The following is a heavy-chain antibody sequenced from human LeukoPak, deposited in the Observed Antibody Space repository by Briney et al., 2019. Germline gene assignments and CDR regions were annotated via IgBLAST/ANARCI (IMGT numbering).Heavy chain of an antibody. CDR1: GGSISSYY. CDR3: ARDLYYDILTGYRLGVYYYMDV. J-gene: IGHJ6*03. CDR2: IYISGST. D-gene: IGHD3-9*01. Sequence: PSETLSLTCTVSGGSISSYYWSWIRQPAGKGLEWIGRIYISGSTNYNPSFKSRVTMSVDTSKNQFSLKLSSVTAADTAVYYCARDLYYDILTGYRLGVYYYMDVWGKGTTVTISS. V-gene: IGHV4-4*07.